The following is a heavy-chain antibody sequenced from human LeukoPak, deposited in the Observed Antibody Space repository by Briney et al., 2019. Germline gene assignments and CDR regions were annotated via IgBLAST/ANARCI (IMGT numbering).Heavy chain of an antibody. D-gene: IGHD2-21*02. CDR1: GFTFSSYW. CDR2: INSDGSRT. Sequence: PGGSLRLSCAVSGFTFSSYWMHWVRQAPGKGLVWVSRINSDGSRTTYADSVKGRFTISRDNAKNTLYLQMNSLRAEDTAVYYCARSPNCGGDCSWGQGTLVTVSS. CDR3: ARSPNCGGDCS. J-gene: IGHJ5*02. V-gene: IGHV3-74*03.